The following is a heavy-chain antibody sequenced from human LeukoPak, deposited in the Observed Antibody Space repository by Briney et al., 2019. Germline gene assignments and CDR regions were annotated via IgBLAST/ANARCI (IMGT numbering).Heavy chain of an antibody. CDR1: GITFSNSA. Sequence: GGSLRLSCVPSGITFSNSALSWVRQAPGNGLEWVSTITKSGDQTHYADSVRGLFTISRDIFKNTLYLQMNSLRAEDTAVYHCVKSAGKDGYRDVFDIWGQGTVVTVSS. CDR2: ITKSGDQT. D-gene: IGHD5-24*01. V-gene: IGHV3-23*01. J-gene: IGHJ3*02. CDR3: VKSAGKDGYRDVFDI.